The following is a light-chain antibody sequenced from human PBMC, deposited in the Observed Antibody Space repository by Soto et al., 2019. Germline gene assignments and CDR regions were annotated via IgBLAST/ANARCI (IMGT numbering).Light chain of an antibody. CDR3: QHYINWPPLT. CDR2: AAS. Sequence: IVMTQSPATLSVSPGHSVTLSCRASQSVSSNLAWYQQKPGQAPSLLLFAASTRATGIAARFSGSGSGTEFSLTISSLQSEDFGVYYCQHYINWPPLTFGGGTKVEIK. V-gene: IGKV3-15*01. J-gene: IGKJ4*01. CDR1: QSVSSN.